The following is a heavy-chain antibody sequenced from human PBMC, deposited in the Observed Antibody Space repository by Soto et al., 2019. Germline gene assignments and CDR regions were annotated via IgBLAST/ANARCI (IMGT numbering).Heavy chain of an antibody. CDR3: ARGEPWYFDL. J-gene: IGHJ2*01. CDR2: ISSSGSTI. Sequence: EVQLVESGGGLVQPGGSLRLSCAASGFTFSSYEMNWVHQAPGKGLEWVSYISSSGSTIYYADSVKGRFTISRDNAKNSLYLQMNSLRAEDTAVYYCARGEPWYFDLWGRGTLVTVSS. CDR1: GFTFSSYE. D-gene: IGHD1-1*01. V-gene: IGHV3-48*03.